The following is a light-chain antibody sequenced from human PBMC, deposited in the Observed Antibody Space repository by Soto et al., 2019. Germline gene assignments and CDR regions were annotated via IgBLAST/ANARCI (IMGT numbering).Light chain of an antibody. J-gene: IGLJ1*01. Sequence: QSALTQPASVSGSPGQSITISCTGTSSDVGSYNYVSWYQQHPGKAPKFMIYDVSNRPSGVSNRFSGSKSGNTASLTISGLQPEDEADYYCTSYTSSTLYVFGTGTKLTVL. V-gene: IGLV2-14*03. CDR3: TSYTSSTLYV. CDR2: DVS. CDR1: SSDVGSYNY.